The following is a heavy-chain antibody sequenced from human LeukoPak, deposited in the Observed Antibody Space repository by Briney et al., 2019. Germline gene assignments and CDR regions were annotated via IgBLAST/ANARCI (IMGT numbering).Heavy chain of an antibody. CDR2: ISSSSSYI. V-gene: IGHV3-21*01. CDR3: ARGASGPISPGAFDI. CDR1: GFTFSSYS. J-gene: IGHJ3*02. Sequence: GGSLRLSCAASGFTFSSYSMNWVRQAPGKGLEWVSSISSSSSYIYYADSVKGRFTISRDNAKNSLYLQMNSLRAEDTAVYYCARGASGPISPGAFDIWGQGTRVTVSS. D-gene: IGHD3-3*01.